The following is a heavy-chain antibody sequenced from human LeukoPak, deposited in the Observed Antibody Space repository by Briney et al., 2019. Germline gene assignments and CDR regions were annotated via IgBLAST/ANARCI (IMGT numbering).Heavy chain of an antibody. D-gene: IGHD3-22*01. Sequence: SETLSLTCTVSGGSFSSSSYYWGWIRQPPGKGLEWIGSISYRGNNYHNPSVKSRVIMSVDTSKNQFSLALRSVTAADTAVYYCARSILRYYYNAIGYYPYYFDYWGQGMLVTVSS. J-gene: IGHJ4*02. V-gene: IGHV4-39*07. CDR3: ARSILRYYYNAIGYYPYYFDY. CDR2: ISYRGNN. CDR1: GGSFSSSSYY.